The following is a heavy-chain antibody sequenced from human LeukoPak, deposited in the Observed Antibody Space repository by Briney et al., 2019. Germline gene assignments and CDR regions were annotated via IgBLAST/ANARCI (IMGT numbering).Heavy chain of an antibody. CDR1: GFTFSTYV. CDR2: IWNDGSNK. V-gene: IGHV3-33*01. CDR3: ARDRGYSFGPPFDY. Sequence: LPGMSLRLSCAASGFTFSTYVMPWVRQAPGKGLEWVTLIWNDGSNKYYADSVKGRFTISRDNSKNTLYLEMNSLRAEDTAVYYCARDRGYSFGPPFDYWGQGTLVTVSS. D-gene: IGHD5-18*01. J-gene: IGHJ4*02.